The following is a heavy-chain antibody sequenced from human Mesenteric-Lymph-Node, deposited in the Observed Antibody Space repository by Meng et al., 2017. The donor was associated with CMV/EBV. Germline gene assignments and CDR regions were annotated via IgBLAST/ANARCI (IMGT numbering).Heavy chain of an antibody. Sequence: SETLSLTCTVSGGSISNYYWSWIRQPPGKGLEWIGYIYYSGTTDYNPSLQSRVTISVDTSKNQFSLNLNSVTAADTAVYYCARVGPIEQQPDPPYWGQGTLVTVSS. V-gene: IGHV4-59*01. CDR1: GGSISNYY. CDR3: ARVGPIEQQPDPPY. J-gene: IGHJ4*02. CDR2: IYYSGTT. D-gene: IGHD6-13*01.